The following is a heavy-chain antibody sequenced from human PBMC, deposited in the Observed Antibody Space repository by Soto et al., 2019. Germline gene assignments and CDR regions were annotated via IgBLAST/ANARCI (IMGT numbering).Heavy chain of an antibody. CDR3: ARCVITGTTDWFDP. CDR2: IYSGGST. J-gene: IGHJ5*02. D-gene: IGHD1-7*01. CDR1: GFTVSSNY. V-gene: IGHV3-66*01. Sequence: GGSLRFSCAASGFTVSSNYMSWVRQAPGKGLEWVSVIYSGGSTYYADSVKGRFTISRDNSKNTLYLQMNSLRAEDTAVYYCARCVITGTTDWFDPWGQGTLVTVSS.